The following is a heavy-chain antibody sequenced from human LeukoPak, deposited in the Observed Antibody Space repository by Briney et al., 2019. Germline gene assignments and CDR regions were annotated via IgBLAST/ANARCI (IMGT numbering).Heavy chain of an antibody. V-gene: IGHV4-38-2*01. J-gene: IGHJ4*02. CDR3: ARLRFGGGHHYFHC. D-gene: IGHD3-10*01. CDR1: GYSISSGYY. CDR2: IYHSGST. Sequence: PSETLSLTCAVSGYSISSGYYWGWIRQHPGKGLEWIGRIYHSGSTYYNPSRKSRVTTSVDTPKNQFSLKLSSVTAAATDVYYCARLRFGGGHHYFHCPRQPTLVTLSS.